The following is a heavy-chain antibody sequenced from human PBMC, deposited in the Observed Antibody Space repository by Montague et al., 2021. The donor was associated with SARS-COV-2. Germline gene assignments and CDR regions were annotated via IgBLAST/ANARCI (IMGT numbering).Heavy chain of an antibody. V-gene: IGHV4-34*01. CDR2: IHPYGYT. CDR3: ARSLDQNKGGDY. J-gene: IGHJ4*02. D-gene: IGHD2/OR15-2a*01. Sequence: SETLSLTCEVDSGPLSAYYWSWFRQPPAKGLEGIGEIHPYGYTSYNPSLMSRVTLSLGTSCKPFSPKLTSVTAADTAVYYCARSLDQNKGGDYWGQGMLVIVSS. CDR1: SGPLSAYY.